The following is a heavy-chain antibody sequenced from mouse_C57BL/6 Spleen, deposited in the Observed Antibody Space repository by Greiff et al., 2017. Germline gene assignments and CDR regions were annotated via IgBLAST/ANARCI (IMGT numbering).Heavy chain of an antibody. CDR2: ISSGSSTI. V-gene: IGHV5-17*01. D-gene: IGHD1-1*02. Sequence: EVKLVESGGGLVKPGGSLKLSCAASGFTFSDYGMHWVRQAPEKGLEWVAYISSGSSTIYYADTVKGRCTISRDNAKNTLFLQMTSLRSEDAAMDYCADYGPYWYFDVWGKGTTVTVSS. CDR3: ADYGPYWYFDV. J-gene: IGHJ1*03. CDR1: GFTFSDYG.